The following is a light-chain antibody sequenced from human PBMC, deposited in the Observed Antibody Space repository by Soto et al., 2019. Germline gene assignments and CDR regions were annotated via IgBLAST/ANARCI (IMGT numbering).Light chain of an antibody. CDR1: SANIESNT. Sequence: QSVLTQPPSASGTPGQRVTISCSGSSANIESNTVNWYQHLPGTAPRLLIHSNNQRPSGVPDRFSGSKSGTSASLAISGLQSDDEADYYCAAWDDSLTGGVFGGGTKLTVL. V-gene: IGLV1-44*01. CDR2: SNN. CDR3: AAWDDSLTGGV. J-gene: IGLJ3*02.